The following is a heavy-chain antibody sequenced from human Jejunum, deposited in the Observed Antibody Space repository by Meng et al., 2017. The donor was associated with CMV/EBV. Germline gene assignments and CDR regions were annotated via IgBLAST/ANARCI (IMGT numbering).Heavy chain of an antibody. Sequence: GDSIRSNHWWSWVRQPPGKGLVWVAEISPTESTNYNPSLRSRVTISRDKSKNQFSLKVTSVTAADTAVYYCAEFDYGRIWVNLDSWGQGTLVTVSS. CDR3: AEFDYGRIWVNLDS. CDR1: GDSIRSNHW. D-gene: IGHD4/OR15-4a*01. V-gene: IGHV4-4*02. J-gene: IGHJ4*02. CDR2: ISPTEST.